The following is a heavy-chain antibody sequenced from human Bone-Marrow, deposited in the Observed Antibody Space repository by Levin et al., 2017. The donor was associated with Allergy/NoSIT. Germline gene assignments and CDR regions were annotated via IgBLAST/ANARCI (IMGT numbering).Heavy chain of an antibody. CDR2: ISSSSSYI. CDR3: ARDWFSSSWGDWYFDL. Sequence: GESLKISCAASGFTFSSYSMNWVRQAPGKGLEWVSSISSSSSYIYYADSVKGRFTISRDNAKNSLYLQMNSLRAEDTAVYYCARDWFSSSWGDWYFDLWGRGTLVTVSS. D-gene: IGHD6-13*01. CDR1: GFTFSSYS. V-gene: IGHV3-21*01. J-gene: IGHJ2*01.